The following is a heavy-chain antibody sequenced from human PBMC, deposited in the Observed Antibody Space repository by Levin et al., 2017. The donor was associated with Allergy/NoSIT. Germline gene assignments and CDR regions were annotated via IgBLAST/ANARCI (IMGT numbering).Heavy chain of an antibody. V-gene: IGHV1-8*01. Sequence: PVASVKVSCKASGYTFTSYDINWVRQATGQGLEWMGWIKPNSGNTGYAQKFQGRVTMTRDTSISTAYMELSSLRSDDTAVYYCARMDETRGTIKWFDPWGQGTLVTVSS. J-gene: IGHJ5*02. CDR1: GYTFTSYD. CDR3: ARMDETRGTIKWFDP. CDR2: IKPNSGNT. D-gene: IGHD5-24*01.